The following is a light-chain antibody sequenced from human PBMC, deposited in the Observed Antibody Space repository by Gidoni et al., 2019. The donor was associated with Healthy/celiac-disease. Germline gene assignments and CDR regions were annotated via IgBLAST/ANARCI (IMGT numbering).Light chain of an antibody. CDR3: QQSYRAMYT. CDR2: AAS. J-gene: IGKJ2*01. Sequence: DIQMTQSPSSLSASVGDRVTITCRASQSISSYLNWYQQKPGKAPKLLIYAASSLQSGVPSRFSGSGSGTDFTLTISSLQPEDFATYYCQQSYRAMYTFGQXTKLEIK. V-gene: IGKV1-39*01. CDR1: QSISSY.